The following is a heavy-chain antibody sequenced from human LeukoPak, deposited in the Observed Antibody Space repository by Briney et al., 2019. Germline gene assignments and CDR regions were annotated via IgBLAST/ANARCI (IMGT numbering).Heavy chain of an antibody. CDR2: IYYSGST. J-gene: IGHJ3*02. Sequence: PSETLSLTCTVSGGSIISYYWNWIRQPPGKGLEWIGYIYYSGSTNYNPSLKSRVTISVDTSKNQFSLKLSSVTAADTAVYYCARDSGYCSSTSCYTAAFDIWGQGTMVTVSS. CDR1: GGSIISYY. CDR3: ARDSGYCSSTSCYTAAFDI. V-gene: IGHV4-59*01. D-gene: IGHD2-2*02.